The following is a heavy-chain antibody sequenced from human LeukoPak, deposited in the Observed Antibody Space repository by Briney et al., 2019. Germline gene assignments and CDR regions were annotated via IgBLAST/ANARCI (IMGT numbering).Heavy chain of an antibody. V-gene: IGHV1-2*02. CDR1: RYTFTGYY. J-gene: IGHJ6*02. CDR2: INPNSGGT. CDR3: GRDHYEILTGYYYYGMDV. Sequence: ASVNVSFKASRYTFTGYYLHWVRQPPGQGLAWMGWINPNSGGTNYPQKFQGRVTITRDTSISTAYMELSRLRSDDTAVYCCGRDHYEILTGYYYYGMDVWGQGATVTVSS. D-gene: IGHD3-9*01.